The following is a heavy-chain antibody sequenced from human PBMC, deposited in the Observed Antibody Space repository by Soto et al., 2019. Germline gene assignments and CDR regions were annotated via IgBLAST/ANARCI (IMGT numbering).Heavy chain of an antibody. CDR3: AREPEGITFGGVIVI. D-gene: IGHD3-16*02. V-gene: IGHV1-46*01. CDR2: INPSGGST. J-gene: IGHJ4*02. Sequence: VASVKVSCKASGYTFTSYYMHWVRQAPGQGLEWMGIINPSGGSTSYAQKFQGRVTMTRDTSTSTVYMELSSLRSEDTAVYHCAREPEGITFGGVIVIWGQGTLVTVSS. CDR1: GYTFTSYY.